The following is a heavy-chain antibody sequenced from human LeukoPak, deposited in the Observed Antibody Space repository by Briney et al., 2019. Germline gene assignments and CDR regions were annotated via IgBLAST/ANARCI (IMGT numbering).Heavy chain of an antibody. Sequence: PGGSLRLSCAASRFTFRSYIMNWVRQAPGKGLEGGSYISSSSSTIYYADSVKGRFTISRDNAKNSLYLQMTSLRAEAAAVSYCESGPDGFLITIFGVVTSGAPYYYYYMDVWGKGTTVTVSS. CDR3: ESGPDGFLITIFGVVTSGAPYYYYYMDV. J-gene: IGHJ6*03. CDR2: ISSSSSTI. CDR1: RFTFRSYI. D-gene: IGHD3-3*01. V-gene: IGHV3-48*01.